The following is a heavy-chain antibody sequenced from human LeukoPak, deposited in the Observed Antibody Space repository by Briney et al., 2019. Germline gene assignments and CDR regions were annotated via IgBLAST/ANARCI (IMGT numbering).Heavy chain of an antibody. Sequence: ASETLSLTCTVSGGSISSYYWSWIRQPPGKGLEWIGYIYYSGSTNYNPSLKSQVTISVDTSRNQFSLKLSSVTAADTAVYYCARHEGSGWFYWGQGTLVTVSS. D-gene: IGHD6-19*01. CDR1: GGSISSYY. CDR3: ARHEGSGWFY. J-gene: IGHJ4*02. V-gene: IGHV4-59*08. CDR2: IYYSGST.